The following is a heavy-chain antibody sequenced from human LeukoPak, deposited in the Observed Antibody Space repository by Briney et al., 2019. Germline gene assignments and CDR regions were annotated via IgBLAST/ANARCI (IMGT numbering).Heavy chain of an antibody. V-gene: IGHV3-33*01. D-gene: IGHD3-3*01. CDR2: IWYDGINK. J-gene: IGHJ4*02. CDR1: GFTFSSYG. CDR3: AREFWSGPPDY. Sequence: GRSLRLSCAASGFTFSSYGMHWVRQAPGKGLEWVAVIWYDGINKYYADSVKGRFTISRDNSKNTLYLQMNSLRAEDTAVYYCAREFWSGPPDYWGQGTLVTVSS.